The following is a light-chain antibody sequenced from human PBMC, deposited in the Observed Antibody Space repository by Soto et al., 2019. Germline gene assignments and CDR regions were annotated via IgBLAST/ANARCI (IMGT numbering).Light chain of an antibody. V-gene: IGKV1-39*01. J-gene: IGKJ1*01. CDR2: SAS. CDR1: QRVGSY. CDR3: QQSHNTPLT. Sequence: DIQMTQSPSSLSASVGDRVTITCRASQRVGSYLNWYQQKPGKAPTLLIYSASELQSGVSSRFSGSGSGTDFTLTIRNLQPEDFAVYYYQQSHNTPLTFGQGTKVEI.